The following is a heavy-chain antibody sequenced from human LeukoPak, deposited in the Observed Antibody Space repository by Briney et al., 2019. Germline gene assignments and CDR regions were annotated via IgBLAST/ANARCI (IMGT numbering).Heavy chain of an antibody. D-gene: IGHD3-22*01. J-gene: IGHJ3*02. CDR3: AREGHSSGHAPAFDI. CDR2: RFT. V-gene: IGHV3-NL1*01. CDR1: GFTFSTSV. Sequence: PGGSLRLSCEAPGFTFSTSVMHWVRQAPGKGLEWVAGRFTHYVDSVKGRFTISGDNSEKTVYLQMNSLRPEDTAIYYCAREGHSSGHAPAFDIWGQGTMVTVSS.